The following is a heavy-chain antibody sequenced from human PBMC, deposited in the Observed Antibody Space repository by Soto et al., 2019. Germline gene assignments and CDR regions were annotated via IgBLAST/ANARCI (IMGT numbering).Heavy chain of an antibody. V-gene: IGHV3-23*01. J-gene: IGHJ4*02. CDR1: GFTFSSYA. CDR3: ARARGGIVGATKGIDY. Sequence: GGSLRLSCAASGFTFSSYAMSWVRQAPGKGLEWVSAISGSGGSTYYADSVKGRFTISRDTSKNTLYLQMNSLSAEDTAVYYCARARGGIVGATKGIDYWGQGTLVTVSS. D-gene: IGHD1-26*01. CDR2: ISGSGGST.